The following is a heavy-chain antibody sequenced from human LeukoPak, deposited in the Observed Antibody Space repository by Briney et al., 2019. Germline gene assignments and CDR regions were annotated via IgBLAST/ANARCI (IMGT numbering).Heavy chain of an antibody. V-gene: IGHV3-74*01. Sequence: GGSLRLSCAASGFTFSSYWMHWVRQAPGKGLVWVSRINSDGSSTSYADSVKGRFTISRDNAKNSLYLQMNSLRDEDTAVYYCARDSRYDFWSGYPPYYFDYWGQGTLVTVSS. D-gene: IGHD3-3*01. J-gene: IGHJ4*02. CDR1: GFTFSSYW. CDR3: ARDSRYDFWSGYPPYYFDY. CDR2: INSDGSST.